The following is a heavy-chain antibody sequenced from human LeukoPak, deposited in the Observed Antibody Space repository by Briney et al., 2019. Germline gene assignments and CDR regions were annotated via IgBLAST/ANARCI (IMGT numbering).Heavy chain of an antibody. J-gene: IGHJ6*03. Sequence: PSETLSLTCTVSGGSISSHYWSWIRQPPGKGLEWIGYIYYSGSTNYNPSLKSRVTISVDTSKNQFSLKLSSVTAADTAVYYCARGVNGIAVGGTYYYYYYMDVWGKGTTVTVSS. V-gene: IGHV4-59*11. D-gene: IGHD6-19*01. CDR2: IYYSGST. CDR1: GGSISSHY. CDR3: ARGVNGIAVGGTYYYYYYMDV.